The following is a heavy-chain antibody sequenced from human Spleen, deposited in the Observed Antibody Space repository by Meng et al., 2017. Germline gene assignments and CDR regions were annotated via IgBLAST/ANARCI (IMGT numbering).Heavy chain of an antibody. Sequence: GESLKISCAASGFTFSSYEMNWVRQAPGKGLEWVSYISSSGSTIYYADSVKGRFTISRDNAKNSLYLQMNSLRAEDTAVYYCAREGYCSGGSCYFLYYYYGMDVWGQGTTVTGYS. CDR3: AREGYCSGGSCYFLYYYYGMDV. J-gene: IGHJ6*01. CDR1: GFTFSSYE. D-gene: IGHD2-15*01. V-gene: IGHV3-48*03. CDR2: ISSSGSTI.